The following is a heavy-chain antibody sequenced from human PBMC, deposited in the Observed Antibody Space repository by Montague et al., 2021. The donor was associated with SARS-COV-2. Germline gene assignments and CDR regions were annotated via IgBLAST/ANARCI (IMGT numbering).Heavy chain of an antibody. V-gene: IGHV4-31*03. D-gene: IGHD1-26*01. CDR1: GGSISGDNYY. CDR2: IYYTGST. CDR3: ARSRGWGSRGAGYIDL. J-gene: IGHJ2*01. Sequence: TLSLTCTVSGGSISGDNYYWTWIRQHPGKGLEWIAYIYYTGSTYYXXXLQSRLRTSLDTSKNQFSLTLTSVTAADTAIYYCARSRGWGSRGAGYIDLWGRGTLVTVSS.